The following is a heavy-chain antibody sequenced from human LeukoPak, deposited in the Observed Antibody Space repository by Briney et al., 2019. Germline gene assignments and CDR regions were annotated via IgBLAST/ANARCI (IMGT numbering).Heavy chain of an antibody. CDR2: ITNTGRLT. J-gene: IGHJ4*02. V-gene: IGHV3-11*06. CDR3: AREASGNYHVFDS. Sequence: GGSLRLSCEASGFSLSSYFMRWIRQAPGKGLEWISYITNTGRLTNYADAVKGRFTISRDNGKHSLYLEMTDLRAEDTAVYYCAREASGNYHVFDSWGQGTLVIVSS. D-gene: IGHD6-25*01. CDR1: GFSLSSYF.